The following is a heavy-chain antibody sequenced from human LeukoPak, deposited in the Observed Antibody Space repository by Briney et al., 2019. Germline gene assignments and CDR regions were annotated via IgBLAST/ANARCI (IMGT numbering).Heavy chain of an antibody. J-gene: IGHJ5*02. V-gene: IGHV4-31*11. Sequence: PSETLSLTCAVYGGSFSDYYWSWIRQHPGKGLEWIGYIYYSGSTYYNPSLKSRVTISVDTSKNQFSLKLSSVTAADTAVYYCAVVATNWFDPWGQGTLVTVSS. CDR3: AVVATNWFDP. CDR1: GGSFSDYY. CDR2: IYYSGST. D-gene: IGHD5-12*01.